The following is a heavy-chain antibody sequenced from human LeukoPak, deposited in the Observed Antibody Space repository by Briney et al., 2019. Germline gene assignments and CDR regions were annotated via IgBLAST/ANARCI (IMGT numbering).Heavy chain of an antibody. CDR1: GGSFSGYY. Sequence: SETLSLTCAVSGGSFSGYYWSWIRQPPGKGLEWIGEINHSGSTNYNPSLKSRVTISVDTSKNQFSLKLSSVTAADTAVYYCARHQKRYYYDSSGYYYWGQGTLVTVFS. CDR2: INHSGST. J-gene: IGHJ4*02. CDR3: ARHQKRYYYDSSGYYY. D-gene: IGHD3-22*01. V-gene: IGHV4-34*01.